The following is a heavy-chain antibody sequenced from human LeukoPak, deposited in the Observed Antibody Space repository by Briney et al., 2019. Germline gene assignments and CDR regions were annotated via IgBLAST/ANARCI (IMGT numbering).Heavy chain of an antibody. J-gene: IGHJ3*02. CDR1: GFTFSDIA. CDR2: ISYDGSNN. CDR3: ARGPGPIAGAKNPFDI. Sequence: GGSLRLSCAASGFTFSDIALHWVRQAPGKGLEWVAVISYDGSNNYYADSVKGRFTISGDKSKNTLYIQMNSLRPEDTAVYYCARGPGPIAGAKNPFDIWGQGTMVTVAS. V-gene: IGHV3-30*01. D-gene: IGHD1-26*01.